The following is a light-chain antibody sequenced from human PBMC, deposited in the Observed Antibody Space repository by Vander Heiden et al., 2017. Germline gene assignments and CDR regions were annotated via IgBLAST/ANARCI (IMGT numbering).Light chain of an antibody. CDR3: SADTSNSPYV. Sequence: SALTQPSPVSGSPAESITISCTGTSNDVGRYDYVSWYQQHPDKAPKLIIYDVSHRPSGISTRFSGSKSGNTASLTISGLEAEDEDDYYGSADTSNSPYVFGTGTKVTVL. CDR1: SNDVGRYDY. CDR2: DVS. J-gene: IGLJ1*01. V-gene: IGLV2-14*03.